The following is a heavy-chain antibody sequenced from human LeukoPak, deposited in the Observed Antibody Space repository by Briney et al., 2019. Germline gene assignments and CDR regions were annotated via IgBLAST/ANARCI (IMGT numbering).Heavy chain of an antibody. CDR3: LVGLDY. V-gene: IGHV3-7*01. D-gene: IGHD3-9*01. CDR2: IKEDASEK. CDR1: AFTFTIYS. Sequence: PGGSLRLSCAASAFTFTIYSMSWVRQAPEKGLEWVASIKEDASEKNYVDSVKGRFSIARDNVDNSLYLQMNSLRVEDTAVYYCLVGLDYWGQGTLVTVSS. J-gene: IGHJ4*02.